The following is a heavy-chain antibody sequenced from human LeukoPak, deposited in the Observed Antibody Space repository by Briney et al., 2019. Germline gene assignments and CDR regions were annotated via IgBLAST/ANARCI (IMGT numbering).Heavy chain of an antibody. CDR2: IIPIFGTA. CDR3: ARTAGYSYGWVDY. Sequence: ASVKVSCKASGYTFITYYMHWVRQAPGQGLEWMGGIIPIFGTANYAQKFQGRVTITADESTSTAYMELSSLRSEDTAVYYCARTAGYSYGWVDYWGQGTLVTVSS. V-gene: IGHV1-69*13. D-gene: IGHD5-18*01. J-gene: IGHJ4*02. CDR1: GYTFITYY.